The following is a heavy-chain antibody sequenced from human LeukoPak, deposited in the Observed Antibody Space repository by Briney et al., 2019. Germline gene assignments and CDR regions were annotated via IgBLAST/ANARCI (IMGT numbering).Heavy chain of an antibody. CDR1: GFTFSGSA. CDR3: TRWSNYDAFDI. V-gene: IGHV3-73*01. Sequence: GGSLRLSCAASGFTFSGSAMRWVRQASGKGLEWVGRIRSKANSYATAYAASVKGRFTISRDDSKNTAYLQMNSLKTEDTAVYYCTRWSNYDAFDIWGQGTMVTVSS. CDR2: IRSKANSYAT. D-gene: IGHD4-11*01. J-gene: IGHJ3*02.